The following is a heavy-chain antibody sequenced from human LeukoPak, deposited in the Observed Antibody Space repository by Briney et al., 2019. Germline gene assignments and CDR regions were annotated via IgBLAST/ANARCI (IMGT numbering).Heavy chain of an antibody. CDR1: GFTFSRYA. J-gene: IGHJ6*04. V-gene: IGHV3-23*01. CDR3: AELGITMIGGV. Sequence: PGGSLRLSCAASGFTFSRYAMSWVRQAPGKGLQWVSAISGGGSTYYADSVRGRFTISRDNAKNSLYLQMNSLRAEDTAVYYCAELGITMIGGVWGKGTTVTISS. CDR2: ISGGGST. D-gene: IGHD3-10*02.